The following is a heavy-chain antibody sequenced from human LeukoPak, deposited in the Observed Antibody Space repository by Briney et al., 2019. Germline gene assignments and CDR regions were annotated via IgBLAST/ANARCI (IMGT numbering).Heavy chain of an antibody. V-gene: IGHV4-38-2*02. Sequence: SETLSLTCTVSGYSISNGYYWGWIRQPPGKGLEWVGSISHRGSTYYNPSLRSRITISLDRSKQKFSLKLTSVTAADTAVYYCARWVVSGIRGAFDVWGQGTMVPVS. CDR3: ARWVVSGIRGAFDV. D-gene: IGHD2-21*01. CDR2: ISHRGST. J-gene: IGHJ3*01. CDR1: GYSISNGYY.